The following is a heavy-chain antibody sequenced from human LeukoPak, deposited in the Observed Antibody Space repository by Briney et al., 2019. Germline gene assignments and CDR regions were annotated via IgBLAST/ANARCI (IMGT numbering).Heavy chain of an antibody. V-gene: IGHV4-59*01. Sequence: SETLSLTCTVSGDSISSYYWSWIRQPPGKGLEWVGYIYYSGSTNYNPSLKSRVTISVDTSKNQFSLKLSSVTAADTAVYYCARVKVGEFDYWGQGTLVTVSS. CDR1: GDSISSYY. CDR3: ARVKVGEFDY. D-gene: IGHD4-17*01. CDR2: IYYSGST. J-gene: IGHJ4*02.